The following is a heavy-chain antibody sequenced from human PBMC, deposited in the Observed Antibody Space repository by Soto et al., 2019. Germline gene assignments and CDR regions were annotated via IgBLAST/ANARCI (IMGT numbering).Heavy chain of an antibody. CDR2: ISWNSGSI. Sequence: EVQLVESGGGLVQPGRSLRLSCAASGFTFDDYAMHWVRQAPGKGLEWVSGISWNSGSIGYADSVKGRFTISRDNAKNSLYLQMNSLRAEDTALYYCAKDGGYCSGGSCYHGALDYWGQGTLVTGSS. CDR1: GFTFDDYA. CDR3: AKDGGYCSGGSCYHGALDY. J-gene: IGHJ4*02. V-gene: IGHV3-9*01. D-gene: IGHD2-15*01.